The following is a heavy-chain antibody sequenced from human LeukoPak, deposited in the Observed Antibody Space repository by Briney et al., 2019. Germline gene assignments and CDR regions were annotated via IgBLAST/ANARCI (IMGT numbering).Heavy chain of an antibody. V-gene: IGHV4-4*07. D-gene: IGHD3-22*01. CDR2: IYTSGST. CDR1: GGSISSYY. Sequence: SETLSLTCTVSGGSISSYYWSWIRQPAGKGLEWIGRIYTSGSTNYNPSLKSRVTMSVGTSKNQFSLKLSSVTAADTAVYYCARDNVVVITLDAFDIWGQGTMVTIAS. J-gene: IGHJ3*02. CDR3: ARDNVVVITLDAFDI.